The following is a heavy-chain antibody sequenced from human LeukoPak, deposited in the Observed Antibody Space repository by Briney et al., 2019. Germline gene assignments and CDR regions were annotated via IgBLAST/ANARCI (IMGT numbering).Heavy chain of an antibody. CDR2: ISSSSSYI. CDR3: ARDGSGYCSGGSCYYPSYYYYYMDV. D-gene: IGHD2-15*01. J-gene: IGHJ6*03. V-gene: IGHV3-21*01. CDR1: GFTFSSYS. Sequence: GGSLRLSCAAPGFTFSSYSMNWVRQAPGKGLEWVSSISSSSSYIYYADSVKGRFTISRDNAKNSLYLQMNSLRAEGTAVYYCARDGSGYCSGGSCYYPSYYYYYMDVWGKGTTVTVSS.